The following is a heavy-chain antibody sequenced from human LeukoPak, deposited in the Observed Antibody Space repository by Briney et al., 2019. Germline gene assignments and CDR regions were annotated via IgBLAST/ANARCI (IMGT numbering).Heavy chain of an antibody. D-gene: IGHD6-13*01. J-gene: IGHJ4*02. CDR3: ASRPRDAAALDY. CDR1: GFTFSSYG. Sequence: QSGRSLRLSCAVSGFTFSSYGMHWVRQAPGKGLEWVAAISYDGRNKHYADSVNGRFAISRDNSKNTLDLQMNSLRDEDTAVYYCASRPRDAAALDYWGQGTLVTVSS. CDR2: ISYDGRNK. V-gene: IGHV3-30*03.